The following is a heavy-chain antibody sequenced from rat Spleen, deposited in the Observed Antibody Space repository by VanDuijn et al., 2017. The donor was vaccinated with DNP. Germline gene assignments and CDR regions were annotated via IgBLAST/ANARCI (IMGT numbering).Heavy chain of an antibody. D-gene: IGHD3-8*01. CDR2: MRYNGDT. CDR3: TRVPSTYYAMDA. Sequence: QVQLKESGPGLVQPSQTLSLTCTVSGFSLTSYNVHWVRQPPGKGLEWMGRMRYNGDTSYNSALKSRLSISRDTSKNQVFLKMNSLQTDDTGTYYCTRVPSTYYAMDAWGQGASVTVSS. CDR1: GFSLTSYN. J-gene: IGHJ4*01. V-gene: IGHV2-63*01.